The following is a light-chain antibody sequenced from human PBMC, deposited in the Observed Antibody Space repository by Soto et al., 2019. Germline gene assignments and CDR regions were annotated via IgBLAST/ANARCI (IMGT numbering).Light chain of an antibody. CDR1: QSISSNK. Sequence: EILLTQSPGSLSLSPGERATLCCRASQSISSNKLAWYQHNPGQALRLLIYGASSRATGITDRFSGSGSGTDFTLTISRLEPEDFVLYYCQQYDSSFPAVGQGTKVEIK. V-gene: IGKV3-20*01. CDR3: QQYDSSFPA. CDR2: GAS. J-gene: IGKJ1*01.